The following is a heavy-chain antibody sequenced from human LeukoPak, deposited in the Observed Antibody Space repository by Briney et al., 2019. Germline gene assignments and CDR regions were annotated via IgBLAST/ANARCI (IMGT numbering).Heavy chain of an antibody. D-gene: IGHD5-18*01. CDR1: GGSFSGYY. CDR3: ARGSTRGYSYGYYYYYGMDV. Sequence: SETLSLTCDVYGGSFSGYYWSWIRQPPGKGLEWIGEINHSGSTNYNPSLKSRVTISVDTSKNQFSLKLSSVTAADTAVYYCARGSTRGYSYGYYYYYGMDVWGQGTTVTVSS. V-gene: IGHV4-34*01. J-gene: IGHJ6*02. CDR2: INHSGST.